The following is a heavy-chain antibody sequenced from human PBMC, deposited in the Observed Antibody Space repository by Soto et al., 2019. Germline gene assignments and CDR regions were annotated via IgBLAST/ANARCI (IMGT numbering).Heavy chain of an antibody. D-gene: IGHD3-10*01. Sequence: GGSLRLSCAASGFTFSSYSMNWVRQAPGKGLEWVSYISSSSSTIYYADSVKGRFTISRDNAKNSLYLQMNSLRAEDTAVYYCARDPVRMVRGSAYYYYYMDVWGKGTTVTVSS. V-gene: IGHV3-48*01. CDR3: ARDPVRMVRGSAYYYYYMDV. CDR1: GFTFSSYS. CDR2: ISSSSSTI. J-gene: IGHJ6*03.